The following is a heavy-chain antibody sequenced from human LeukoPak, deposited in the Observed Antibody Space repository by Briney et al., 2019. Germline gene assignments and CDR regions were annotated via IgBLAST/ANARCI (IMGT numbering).Heavy chain of an antibody. CDR3: ARRDYALDY. V-gene: IGHV4-61*01. CDR2: IYYSGST. CDR1: GGSVSSGSYH. J-gene: IGHJ4*02. Sequence: PTETLSLTCNVSGGSVSSGSYHWSWIRQPPGKGLEYIGYIYYSGSTNYNPSLKSRVTISLDTSKNQFSLNLRSVTAADTAVYYCARRDYALDYWGQGTLVTVSS. D-gene: IGHD4-17*01.